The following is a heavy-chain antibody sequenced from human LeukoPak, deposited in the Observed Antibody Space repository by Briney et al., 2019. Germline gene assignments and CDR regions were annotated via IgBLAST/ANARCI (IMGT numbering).Heavy chain of an antibody. D-gene: IGHD3-22*01. J-gene: IGHJ4*02. Sequence: GGSLRLSCAASGFTFSDYYMSWIRQAPGKGLEWVSYISSSGSTIYYADSVKGRFTISRDNAKNSLYLQMNSLRAEDTAVYYCAREPSHHYYDSSGYFDYWGQGTLVTVSS. V-gene: IGHV3-11*01. CDR2: ISSSGSTI. CDR3: AREPSHHYYDSSGYFDY. CDR1: GFTFSDYY.